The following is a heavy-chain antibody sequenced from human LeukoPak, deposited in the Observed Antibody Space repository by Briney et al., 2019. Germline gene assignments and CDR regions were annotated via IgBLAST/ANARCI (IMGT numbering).Heavy chain of an antibody. V-gene: IGHV1-69-2*01. Sequence: ASVKISCKVSGYTFTDYYMHWVQQAPGKGLEWMGLVDPEDGETIHAEKFQGRDTITADTSTHTAYMELSSLRSEDTAVYYCATGLESMVVTPVGIPWGQGTLVTVSS. J-gene: IGHJ5*02. CDR3: ATGLESMVVTPVGIP. CDR2: VDPEDGET. D-gene: IGHD4-23*01. CDR1: GYTFTDYY.